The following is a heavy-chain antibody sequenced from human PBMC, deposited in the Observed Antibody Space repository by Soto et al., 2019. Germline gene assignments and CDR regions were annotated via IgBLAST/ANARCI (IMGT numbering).Heavy chain of an antibody. CDR1: GFSFSSYA. D-gene: IGHD3-10*01. V-gene: IGHV3-23*01. CDR2: TTDDGGRT. CDR3: GKGGGFGTGAYYNVAY. J-gene: IGHJ4*02. Sequence: PGGSLRLSCTASGFSFSSYAMTWVRQAPGKGLEWVSSTTDDGGRTFYADSVKGRFTISRDNSNNRLYLQMNSLRAEDTALYYCGKGGGFGTGAYYNVAYWGQGTLVTVSS.